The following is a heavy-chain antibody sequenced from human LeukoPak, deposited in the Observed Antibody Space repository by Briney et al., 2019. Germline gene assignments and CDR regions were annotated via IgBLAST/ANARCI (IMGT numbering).Heavy chain of an antibody. V-gene: IGHV1-46*01. CDR1: GGTFSSYA. D-gene: IGHD6-19*01. Sequence: ASVKVSCKASGGTFSSYAISWVRQAPGQGLEWMGIINPSGGSTSYAQKFQGRVTMTRDTSTSTVYMELSSLRSEDTAVYYCARDVPYSSGWSYYYYYGMDVWGQGTTVTVSS. J-gene: IGHJ6*02. CDR2: INPSGGST. CDR3: ARDVPYSSGWSYYYYYGMDV.